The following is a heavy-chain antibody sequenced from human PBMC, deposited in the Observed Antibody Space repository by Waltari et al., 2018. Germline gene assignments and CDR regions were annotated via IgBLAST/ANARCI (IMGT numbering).Heavy chain of an antibody. D-gene: IGHD6-19*01. CDR3: ARDGRQWLVLDAFDI. V-gene: IGHV3-7*01. CDR1: GFTFSSYW. Sequence: EVQLVESGGGLVQPGGSLRLSCAASGFTFSSYWMSWVRQAPGKGLEWVANIKQDGSEKYYVDSVKGRFTISGDNAKNSLYLQMNSLRAEDTAVYYCARDGRQWLVLDAFDIWGQGTMVTVSS. J-gene: IGHJ3*02. CDR2: IKQDGSEK.